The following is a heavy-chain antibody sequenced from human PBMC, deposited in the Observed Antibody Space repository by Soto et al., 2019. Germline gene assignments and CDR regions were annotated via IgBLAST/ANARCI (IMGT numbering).Heavy chain of an antibody. V-gene: IGHV3-30*18. CDR1: GFTFSSYG. J-gene: IGHJ4*02. CDR3: AKGGTFDYGGNFFDY. D-gene: IGHD4-17*01. CDR2: ISYDGSNK. Sequence: GLLRLSCAASGFTFSSYGMHWVRQAPGKGLEWVAVISYDGSNKYYADSVKGRFTISRDNSKNTLYLQMNSLRAEDTAVYYCAKGGTFDYGGNFFDYWGQGTLVTVSS.